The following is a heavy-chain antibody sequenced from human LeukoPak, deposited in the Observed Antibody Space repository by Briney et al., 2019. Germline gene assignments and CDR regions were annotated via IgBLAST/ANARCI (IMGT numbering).Heavy chain of an antibody. J-gene: IGHJ4*02. Sequence: ASVKVSCKASGYTFTGYYMHWVRQAPGQGLEWMGWINPNSGDTNYAQKFQGRVTMTRDTSISTAYMELSSLRSDDTAVYYCAREIAAGGWRGFDYWGQGTLVTVSS. D-gene: IGHD6-13*01. V-gene: IGHV1-2*02. CDR1: GYTFTGYY. CDR3: AREIAAGGWRGFDY. CDR2: INPNSGDT.